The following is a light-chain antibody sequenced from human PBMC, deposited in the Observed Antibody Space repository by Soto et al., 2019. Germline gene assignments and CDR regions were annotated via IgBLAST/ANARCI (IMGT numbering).Light chain of an antibody. Sequence: DIQMTQSPSTLSASVGDRVTITCRASQNIITSLAWYQQKPGKAPKLLIYKASSLQSGVPSRFSGSGSGTEFTLTISSLQPDDFATYYCQQYNSYSRTFGQGTKVEIK. V-gene: IGKV1-5*03. CDR2: KAS. J-gene: IGKJ1*01. CDR1: QNIITS. CDR3: QQYNSYSRT.